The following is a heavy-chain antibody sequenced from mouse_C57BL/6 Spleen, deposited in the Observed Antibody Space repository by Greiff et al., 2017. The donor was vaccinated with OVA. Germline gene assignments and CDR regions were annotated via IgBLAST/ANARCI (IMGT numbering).Heavy chain of an antibody. Sequence: QVQLQQSGAELVKPGASVKISCKASGYAFSSYWMNWVKQRPGKGLEWIGQIYPGDGDTNYNGKFKGKATLTADKSSSTAYMQLSSLTSEDSAVYFCARSGSSVYYAMDYWGQGTSVTVSS. CDR3: ARSGSSVYYAMDY. CDR2: IYPGDGDT. D-gene: IGHD1-1*01. J-gene: IGHJ4*01. V-gene: IGHV1-80*01. CDR1: GYAFSSYW.